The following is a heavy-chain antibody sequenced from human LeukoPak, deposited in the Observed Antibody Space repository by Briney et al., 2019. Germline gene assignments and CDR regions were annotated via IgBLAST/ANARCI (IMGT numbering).Heavy chain of an antibody. CDR2: ISGSGGST. D-gene: IGHD3-22*01. CDR1: GFTFSTYA. Sequence: GGSLRLSCAASGFTFSTYAMSWVRQAPGKGLEWVSAISGSGGSTYYANSVKGRFTISRDNSKNTLYLQMNSRRAEDTAVYYCAKNHDSSGYYYRFDYWGQGTLVTVSS. CDR3: AKNHDSSGYYYRFDY. V-gene: IGHV3-23*01. J-gene: IGHJ4*02.